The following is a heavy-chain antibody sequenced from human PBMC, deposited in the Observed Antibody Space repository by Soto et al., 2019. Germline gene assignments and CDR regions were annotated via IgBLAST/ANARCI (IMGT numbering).Heavy chain of an antibody. V-gene: IGHV4-34*01. Sequence: QVQLQQWGAGLLRPSETLSLTCAVYGGPFSAYYWSWIRQPPGKGLEWIGEINDRGSTHYTPSLKSRVTISVDTSKNQFSLRLTSVTAADTAVYYCAGADFGDYDFGYWGQGALVTVSS. J-gene: IGHJ4*02. CDR1: GGPFSAYY. CDR3: AGADFGDYDFGY. CDR2: INDRGST. D-gene: IGHD4-17*01.